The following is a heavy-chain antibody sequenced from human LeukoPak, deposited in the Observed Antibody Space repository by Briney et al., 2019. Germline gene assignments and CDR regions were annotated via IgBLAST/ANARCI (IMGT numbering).Heavy chain of an antibody. D-gene: IGHD3-22*01. V-gene: IGHV4-59*12. Sequence: SETLSLTCTVSGGSISSYYWSWIRQPPGKGLEWIGYIYYSGSTNYNPSLKSRVTISVDTSKNQFSLKLSSVTAADTAVYYCARLGDYYDSSGYYSIFDYWGQGTLVTVSS. CDR1: GGSISSYY. J-gene: IGHJ4*02. CDR3: ARLGDYYDSSGYYSIFDY. CDR2: IYYSGST.